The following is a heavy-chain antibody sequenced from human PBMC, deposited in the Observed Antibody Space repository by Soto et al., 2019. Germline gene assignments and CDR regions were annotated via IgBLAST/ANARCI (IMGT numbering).Heavy chain of an antibody. CDR3: ARAARLLTNWFDP. J-gene: IGHJ5*02. D-gene: IGHD2-15*01. V-gene: IGHV4-59*01. CDR1: GGSISSYY. Sequence: SETLSLTCTVSGGSISSYYWSWIRQPPGKGLEWIGYIYYSGSTNYNPSLKSRVTISVDTSKNQFSLKLSSVTAADTAVYYCARAARLLTNWFDPWGQGTLVTVSS. CDR2: IYYSGST.